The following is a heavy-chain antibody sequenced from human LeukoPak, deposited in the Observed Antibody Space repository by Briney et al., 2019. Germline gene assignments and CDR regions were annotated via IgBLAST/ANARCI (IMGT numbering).Heavy chain of an antibody. CDR3: ARLGYTYGPFDY. Sequence: SETLSLTCTVSGGSISSGGYSWNWIRQPPGKGLEWIGYIYYSGRPNYNSSLKSRVTISVDTSKNQFSLRLRSVTAADTAVYYCARLGYTYGPFDYWGQGTLVTASS. J-gene: IGHJ4*02. CDR1: GGSISSGGYS. CDR2: IYYSGRP. D-gene: IGHD5-18*01. V-gene: IGHV4-61*08.